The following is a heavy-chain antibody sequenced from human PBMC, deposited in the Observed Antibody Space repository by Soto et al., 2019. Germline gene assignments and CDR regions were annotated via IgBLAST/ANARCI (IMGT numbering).Heavy chain of an antibody. J-gene: IGHJ4*02. CDR3: ASGVLWFGELLYAFDY. Sequence: SETLSLTCAVYGRSFSGYYWSWIRQPPGKGLEWIGEINHSGSTNYNPSLKSRVTISVDTSKNQFSLKLSSVTAADTAVYYCASGVLWFGELLYAFDYWGQGTLVTVSS. CDR2: INHSGST. D-gene: IGHD3-10*01. V-gene: IGHV4-34*01. CDR1: GRSFSGYY.